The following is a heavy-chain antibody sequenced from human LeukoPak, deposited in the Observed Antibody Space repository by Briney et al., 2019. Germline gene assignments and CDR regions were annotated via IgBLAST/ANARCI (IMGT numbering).Heavy chain of an antibody. Sequence: GASVKVSCKASGYTFTGYYMHWVRQAPGQGLEGVGWINPNSGGTNYAQKFQGRVTMTRDTSISTAYMELSRLRSDDTAVYYCARGYSGYDYLDYWGQGTLVTVSS. CDR1: GYTFTGYY. J-gene: IGHJ4*02. CDR3: ARGYSGYDYLDY. CDR2: INPNSGGT. D-gene: IGHD5-12*01. V-gene: IGHV1-2*02.